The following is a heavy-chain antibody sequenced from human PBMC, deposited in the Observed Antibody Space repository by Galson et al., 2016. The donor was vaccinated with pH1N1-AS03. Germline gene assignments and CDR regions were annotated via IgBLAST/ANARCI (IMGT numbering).Heavy chain of an antibody. D-gene: IGHD4/OR15-4a*01. J-gene: IGHJ6*02. CDR2: IIAIFRTT. Sequence: SVKVSCKASGGTFNSNAISWVRQAPGQGLEWMGGIIAIFRTTIYAQKFQERVTITADKSTSTAYMELRSLRSDDTAVYYCARAMVPTTYYGMDVWGQGTTVTVSS. V-gene: IGHV1-69*06. CDR3: ARAMVPTTYYGMDV. CDR1: GGTFNSNA.